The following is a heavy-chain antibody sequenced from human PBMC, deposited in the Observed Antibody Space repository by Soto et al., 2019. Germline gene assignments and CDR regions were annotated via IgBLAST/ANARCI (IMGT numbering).Heavy chain of an antibody. CDR1: GASIIGDY. J-gene: IGHJ4*02. V-gene: IGHV4-59*01. Sequence: PSETLSLTCTVSGASIIGDYWSWIRQSPGKGLEWIGYIYYSGSTNYSPSLKSRVTISVDTSKNQFSLRLNSVTAADTAVYYCARGITIFGLAFINYFDYWGQGSLVPVSS. D-gene: IGHD3-3*01. CDR2: IYYSGST. CDR3: ARGITIFGLAFINYFDY.